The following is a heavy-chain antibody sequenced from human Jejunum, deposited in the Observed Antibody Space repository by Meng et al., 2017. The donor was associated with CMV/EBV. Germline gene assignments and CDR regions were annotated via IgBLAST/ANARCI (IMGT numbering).Heavy chain of an antibody. CDR3: ARRHDFDLYFDY. V-gene: IGHV1-2*06. CDR1: GYTFAGYW. J-gene: IGHJ4*02. D-gene: IGHD3-3*01. CDR2: INPNTAAT. Sequence: CKGSGYTFAGYWIHWVRQAAGQGLEWMGRINPNTAATDYAQEFQGRVNMIKDTSINTVYLQLSRLRSDDTAVYYCARRHDFDLYFDYWGQGSLVTVSS.